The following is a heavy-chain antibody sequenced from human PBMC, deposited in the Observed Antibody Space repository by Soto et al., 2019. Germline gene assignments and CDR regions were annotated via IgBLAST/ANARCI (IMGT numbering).Heavy chain of an antibody. J-gene: IGHJ4*02. V-gene: IGHV1-69*02. CDR1: GGTFSSYT. D-gene: IGHD3-10*01. CDR2: IIPILGIA. Sequence: QVQLVQSGAEVKKPGSSVKVSCKASGGTFSSYTISWVRQAPVQGLEWMGRIIPILGIANYAQKFQGRVTITADKSTSTAYMELSSLRSEDTAVYYCAHDYYGSGSSGLYYFDYWGQGTLVTVSS. CDR3: AHDYYGSGSSGLYYFDY.